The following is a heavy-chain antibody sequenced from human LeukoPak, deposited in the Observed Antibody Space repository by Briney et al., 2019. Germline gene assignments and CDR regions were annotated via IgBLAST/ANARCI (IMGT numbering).Heavy chain of an antibody. CDR3: ARDRGVITISQPIDY. J-gene: IGHJ4*02. V-gene: IGHV1-18*01. CDR1: GYTFTSYG. CDR2: ISAYKGNT. D-gene: IGHD3-10*01. Sequence: ASVKVSCKASGYTFTSYGISWVRQAPGQGLEWMGWISAYKGNTNYAQKLQGRVTMTTDTSTSTAYMELRSLRSDDTAVYYCARDRGVITISQPIDYWGQGTLATVSS.